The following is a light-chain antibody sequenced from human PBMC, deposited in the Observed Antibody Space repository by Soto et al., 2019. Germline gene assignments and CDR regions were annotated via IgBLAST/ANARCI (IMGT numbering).Light chain of an antibody. CDR1: QSVSSY. J-gene: IGKJ1*01. V-gene: IGKV3-15*01. Sequence: EIVMTQSPSTLSVSPGERATLSCRAIQSVSSYLAWYQQKPGQAPRLLIYAVSSRPAGIPARFSGSGSGTEFTLTINSLQSEDFAVYYCQQYNNWPPTWTFGQGTKVDIK. CDR2: AVS. CDR3: QQYNNWPPTWT.